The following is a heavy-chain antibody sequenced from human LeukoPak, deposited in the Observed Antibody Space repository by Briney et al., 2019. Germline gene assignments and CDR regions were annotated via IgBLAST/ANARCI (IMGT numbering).Heavy chain of an antibody. Sequence: PGGPLRLSCAASGFTLSSYGMHWVRQAPGKGLEWVAVIWYDGSNKYYADSVKGRFTISRDNSKNTLYLQRNSLRAEDTAVYCCAKDGSTILGGFLRYYYYMDVWGKGTTDTVSS. D-gene: IGHD5/OR15-5a*01. CDR1: GFTLSSYG. CDR2: IWYDGSNK. J-gene: IGHJ6*03. V-gene: IGHV3-33*06. CDR3: AKDGSTILGGFLRYYYYMDV.